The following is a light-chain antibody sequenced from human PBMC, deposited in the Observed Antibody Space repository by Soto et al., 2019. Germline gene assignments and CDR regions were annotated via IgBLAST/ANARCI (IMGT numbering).Light chain of an antibody. Sequence: EIVLTQSPATLSLSPGERATLSCRASQSVSSYLAWYQQKPGQAPRLLIYDASNRATGIPARFSGSGSGTDFTLTISSLEPEDFAVYHCQQRSNWPPVLTFGGGTKVELK. CDR2: DAS. CDR1: QSVSSY. J-gene: IGKJ4*01. V-gene: IGKV3-11*01. CDR3: QQRSNWPPVLT.